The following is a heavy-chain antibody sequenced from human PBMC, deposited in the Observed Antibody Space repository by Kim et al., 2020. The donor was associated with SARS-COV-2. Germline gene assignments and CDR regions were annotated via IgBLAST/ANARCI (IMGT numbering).Heavy chain of an antibody. CDR1: GFTFTRYN. D-gene: IGHD1-1*01. J-gene: IGHJ3*02. CDR3: ARNDGNDAFDI. V-gene: IGHV3-21*01. Sequence: GGSLRLSCAASGFTFTRYNMNWVRQAPGKGLEWVSYVSSTSSHIYYADSVKGRFTISRDNAKNSLYLQMNSLRAEDTAVYYCARNDGNDAFDIWGQGTMVTVSS. CDR2: VSSTSSHI.